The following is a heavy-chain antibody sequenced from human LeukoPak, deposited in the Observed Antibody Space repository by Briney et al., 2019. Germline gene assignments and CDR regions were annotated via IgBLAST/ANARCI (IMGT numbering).Heavy chain of an antibody. CDR3: AREGDFWSGQVHYYFDY. CDR1: GYTFTSYD. Sequence: GASVKVSCKASGYTFTSYDINWVRQAPGQGLEWMGGIIPIFGTANYAQKFQGRVTITTDESTSTAYMELSSLRSEDTAVYYCAREGDFWSGQVHYYFDYWGQGTLVTVSS. CDR2: IIPIFGTA. J-gene: IGHJ4*02. D-gene: IGHD3-3*01. V-gene: IGHV1-69*05.